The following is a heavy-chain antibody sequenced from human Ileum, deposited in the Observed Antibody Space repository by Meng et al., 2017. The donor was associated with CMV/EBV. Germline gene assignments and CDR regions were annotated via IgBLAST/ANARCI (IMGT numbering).Heavy chain of an antibody. CDR3: AKGRSDSWSWHQLDH. J-gene: IGHJ4*02. D-gene: IGHD6-13*01. CDR2: TRIGEGER. V-gene: IGHV3-30*02. CDR1: GFTFSSHG. Sequence: GESLKISCAASGFTFSSHGMHWVRQAPVKGLEWVAFTRIGEGERYNQDSVKGRFTISRDNSKNTLYLQMNSLRPEDTALYYCAKGRSDSWSWHQLDHWGQGTLVTVSS.